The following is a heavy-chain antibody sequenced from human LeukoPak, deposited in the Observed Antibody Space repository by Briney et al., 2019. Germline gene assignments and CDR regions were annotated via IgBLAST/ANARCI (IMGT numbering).Heavy chain of an antibody. CDR1: GYTFTSYD. CDR3: ARDQGSYYDFWSGYYRPYYFDY. D-gene: IGHD3-3*01. CDR2: MNPNSGNT. J-gene: IGHJ4*02. Sequence: ASVKVSCKASGYTFTSYDINWVRQATGQGLEWMGWMNPNSGNTGYAQKFQGRVTMTRNTSISTAYMELSSLRSEDTAVYYCARDQGSYYDFWSGYYRPYYFDYWGQGTLVTVSS. V-gene: IGHV1-8*01.